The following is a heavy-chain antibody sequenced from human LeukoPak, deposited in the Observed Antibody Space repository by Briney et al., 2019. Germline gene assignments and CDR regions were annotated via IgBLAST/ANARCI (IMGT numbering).Heavy chain of an antibody. D-gene: IGHD6-19*01. CDR2: SGTAGDP. J-gene: IGHJ4*02. Sequence: PGGSLRLSCAASGFTFSSYDMHWVRQATGKGLEWVSASGTAGDPYYPGSVKGRFTISRENAKNSLYLQMNSLRAGDTAVYYCARVVGDSSGWYYFDYWGQGTLVTVSS. V-gene: IGHV3-13*05. CDR3: ARVVGDSSGWYYFDY. CDR1: GFTFSSYD.